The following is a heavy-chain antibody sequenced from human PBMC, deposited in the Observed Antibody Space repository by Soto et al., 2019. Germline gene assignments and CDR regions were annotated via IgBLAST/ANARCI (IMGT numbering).Heavy chain of an antibody. CDR2: ISSSSSYI. D-gene: IGHD4-4*01. Sequence: GGSLRLSCAASGFTFSSYSMNWVRQAPGKGLEWVSSISSSSSYIYYADSVKGRFTISRDNAKNSLYLQMNSLRAEDTAVYYWARATGQIDYYYYGMDVWGQGTTVTV. CDR3: ARATGQIDYYYYGMDV. CDR1: GFTFSSYS. J-gene: IGHJ6*02. V-gene: IGHV3-21*01.